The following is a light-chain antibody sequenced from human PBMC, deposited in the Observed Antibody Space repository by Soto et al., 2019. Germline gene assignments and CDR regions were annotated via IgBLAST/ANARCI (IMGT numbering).Light chain of an antibody. CDR3: QQYNGFPFT. CDR2: KAS. V-gene: IGKV1-5*03. Sequence: DIQMTQSPSTLSASVGDRVTITCRASQTISNWLAWFQQKPGKAPKLLIYKASTLESRVPSRFSGSGSGTEFTLTISSLQPDDFATYYCQQYNGFPFTFGPGTKVDIK. CDR1: QTISNW. J-gene: IGKJ3*01.